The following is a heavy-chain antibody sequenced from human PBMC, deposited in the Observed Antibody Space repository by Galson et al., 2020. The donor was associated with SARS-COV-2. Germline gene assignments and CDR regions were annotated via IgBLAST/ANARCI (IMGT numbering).Heavy chain of an antibody. CDR3: ARVQPLPEAMRLRSPGMDV. CDR1: GGSISSTNW. D-gene: IGHD4-17*01. J-gene: IGHJ6*02. CDR2: IYRSGST. Sequence: SETLSLTCVVSGGSISSTNWWSWVRQPPGKGLEWIGEIYRSGSTNYNPSLKSRVTISVDKSKNQFSLKLTSVTAADTAVYYCARVQPLPEAMRLRSPGMDVWGQGTTVTVSS. V-gene: IGHV4-4*02.